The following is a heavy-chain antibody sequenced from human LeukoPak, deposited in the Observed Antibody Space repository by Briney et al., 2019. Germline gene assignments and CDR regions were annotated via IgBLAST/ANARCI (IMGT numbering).Heavy chain of an antibody. J-gene: IGHJ5*02. CDR1: GGAISSDY. CDR3: ARGVGVRYFS. Sequence: SETLSLTCTASGGAISSDYWSWIRQPPGKGLEWIGYIYYSGSTNYNPSLQSRVTISVDTSKRQFSLKLSSVTAADTAVYYCARGVGVRYFSWGQGTLVTVSS. D-gene: IGHD3-9*01. V-gene: IGHV4-59*01. CDR2: IYYSGST.